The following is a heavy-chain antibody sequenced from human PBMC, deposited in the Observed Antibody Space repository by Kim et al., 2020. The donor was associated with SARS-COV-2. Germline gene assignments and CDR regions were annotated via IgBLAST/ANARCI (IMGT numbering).Heavy chain of an antibody. V-gene: IGHV3-23*01. Sequence: DSVKGRFTIPRNKSKNTLYLQMNSLGAEDTAVYYCATMGGVEMATITFDYWGQGTLVTVSS. J-gene: IGHJ4*02. CDR3: ATMGGVEMATITFDY. D-gene: IGHD5-12*01.